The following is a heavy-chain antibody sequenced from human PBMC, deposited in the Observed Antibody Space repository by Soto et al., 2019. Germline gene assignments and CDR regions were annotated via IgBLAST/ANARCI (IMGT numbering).Heavy chain of an antibody. CDR2: IYYSGST. Sequence: SGTLPLTGTGPGGSMSSYYWSWIRQPPGKGLEWIGYIYYSGSTNYNPSLKSRVTISVDTSKNQFSLKLSSVTAADTAVYYCARHKGPYSRARAYFDYWGQGTLVTVSS. CDR1: GGSMSSYY. CDR3: ARHKGPYSRARAYFDY. V-gene: IGHV4-59*08. J-gene: IGHJ4*02. D-gene: IGHD6-13*01.